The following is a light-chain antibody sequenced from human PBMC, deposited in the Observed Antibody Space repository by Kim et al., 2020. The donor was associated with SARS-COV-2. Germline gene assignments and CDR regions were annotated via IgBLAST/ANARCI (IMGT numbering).Light chain of an antibody. V-gene: IGLV3-9*01. CDR3: QVLDSSSVV. CDR2: RDY. Sequence: SYELTQPLSVSVALGQTARITCGGNNIGRKNVHWYQQKPGQAPVLVIYRDYNRPSGIPERSSGSNSGNTATLTISRAQAGVEADYYCQVLDSSSVVFGGG. CDR1: NIGRKN. J-gene: IGLJ2*01.